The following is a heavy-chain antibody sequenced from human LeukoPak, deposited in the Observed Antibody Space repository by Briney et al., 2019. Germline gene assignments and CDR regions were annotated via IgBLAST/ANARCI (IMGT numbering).Heavy chain of an antibody. V-gene: IGHV1-2*02. D-gene: IGHD3-3*01. CDR3: ARDLLEWLSAFDI. CDR2: INPNSGGT. CDR1: GYTFTGNY. Sequence: GASVKVSCKXSGYTFTGNYMHWVRQAPGQGLEWMGWINPNSGGTNYAQKFQGRVTMTRDTSISTAYMELSRLRSDDTAVYYCARDLLEWLSAFDIWGQGTMVTVSS. J-gene: IGHJ3*02.